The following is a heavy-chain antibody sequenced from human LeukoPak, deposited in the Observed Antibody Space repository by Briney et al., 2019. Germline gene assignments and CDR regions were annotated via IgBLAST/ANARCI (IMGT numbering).Heavy chain of an antibody. CDR3: ASHLIAVAFDY. Sequence: PGGSLRLSCAASGFTFSSYGMHWVRQAPGKGLEWVSSISSSSSYIYYADSVKGRFTISRDNAKNSLYLQMNSLRAEDTAVYYCASHLIAVAFDYWGQGTLVTVSS. D-gene: IGHD6-19*01. CDR1: GFTFSSYG. J-gene: IGHJ4*02. CDR2: ISSSSSYI. V-gene: IGHV3-21*01.